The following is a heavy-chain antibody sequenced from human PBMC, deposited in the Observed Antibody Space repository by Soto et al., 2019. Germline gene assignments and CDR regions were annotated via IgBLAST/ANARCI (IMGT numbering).Heavy chain of an antibody. CDR3: VRLFCISTDCYDYFDY. CDR1: GSTFNDHY. J-gene: IGHJ4*02. V-gene: IGHV3-72*01. Sequence: SGGSLRLSCAGSGSTFNDHYIDWVRQAPGKGLEWIGQIRNKDRSYTTEYAASVKGRFTISRDDSSNSLYLHMTSLKTEDTAVYYCVRLFCISTDCYDYFDYWGQGTLVTVSS. D-gene: IGHD2-2*01. CDR2: IRNKDRSYTT.